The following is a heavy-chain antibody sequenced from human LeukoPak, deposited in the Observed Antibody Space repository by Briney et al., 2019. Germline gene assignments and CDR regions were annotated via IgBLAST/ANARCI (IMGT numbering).Heavy chain of an antibody. V-gene: IGHV4-34*01. CDR1: GGSFSGYY. D-gene: IGHD3-9*01. Sequence: SETLSLTCAVYGGSFSGYYWSWIRQPPGKGLEWIGGINHSGSTNYNPSLKSRVTISVDTSKNQFSLKLSSVTAADTAVYYCARGETYYDILTGSPRWFDPWGQGTLVTVSS. CDR2: INHSGST. CDR3: ARGETYYDILTGSPRWFDP. J-gene: IGHJ5*02.